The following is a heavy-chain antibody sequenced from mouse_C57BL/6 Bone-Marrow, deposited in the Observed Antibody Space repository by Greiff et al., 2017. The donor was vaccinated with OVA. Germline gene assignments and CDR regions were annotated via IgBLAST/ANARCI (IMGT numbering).Heavy chain of an antibody. CDR2: IRNKANGYTT. CDR1: GFTFTDYY. V-gene: IGHV7-3*01. CDR3: ARYQTSYYFDY. J-gene: IGHJ2*01. Sequence: VQLKESGGGLVQPGGSLSLSCAASGFTFTDYYMSWVRQPPGKALEWLGFIRNKANGYTTEYSASVKGRFTISRDNSQSILYLQMNALRAEDSATYYCARYQTSYYFDYWGQGTTLTVSS.